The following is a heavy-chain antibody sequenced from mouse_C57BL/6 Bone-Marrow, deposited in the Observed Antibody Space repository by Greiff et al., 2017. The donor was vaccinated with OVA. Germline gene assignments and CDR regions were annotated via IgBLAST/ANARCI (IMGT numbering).Heavy chain of an antibody. Sequence: EVHLVESEGGLVQPGSSMKLSCTASGFTFSDYYMAWVRQVPEKGLEWVANINYDGSSTYYLDSLKSRFIISRDNAKNILYLQMSSRKSEDTATYYCARDSYYGSSYGYFDVWGTGTTVTVSS. J-gene: IGHJ1*03. CDR1: GFTFSDYY. CDR3: ARDSYYGSSYGYFDV. D-gene: IGHD1-1*01. CDR2: INYDGSST. V-gene: IGHV5-16*01.